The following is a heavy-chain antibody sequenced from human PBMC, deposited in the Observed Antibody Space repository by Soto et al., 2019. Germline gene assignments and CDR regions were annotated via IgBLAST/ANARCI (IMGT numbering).Heavy chain of an antibody. CDR1: GASVSRIGFH. V-gene: IGHV4-39*01. D-gene: IGHD3-10*01. J-gene: IGHJ4*02. Sequence: QVQLQESGPGLVKPSETLSLTCAVSGASVSRIGFHWGWIRQPPGQGLEWIGSIYDAGTTFYNPSLKSRVTISADTSKNHFSLRLTSVTAADPAVYYCARRGSGHTFDYWGQGTLVTVSS. CDR2: IYDAGTT. CDR3: ARRGSGHTFDY.